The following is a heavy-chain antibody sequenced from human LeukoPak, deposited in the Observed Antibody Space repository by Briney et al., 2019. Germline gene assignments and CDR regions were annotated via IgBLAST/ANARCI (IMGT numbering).Heavy chain of an antibody. CDR1: GFAFRIFP. CDR3: ATLMYTTGRQGFDS. V-gene: IGHV3-23*01. D-gene: IGHD6-19*01. Sequence: GGSLRLSCAASGFAFRIFPMIWARQAPGKGLEWVSSISADSTTTNYADSAKGRFTVSRDNSKRTLYLQMNSLRVEDTALYYCATLMYTTGRQGFDSWGQGTRVTVSS. CDR2: ISADSTTT. J-gene: IGHJ4*02.